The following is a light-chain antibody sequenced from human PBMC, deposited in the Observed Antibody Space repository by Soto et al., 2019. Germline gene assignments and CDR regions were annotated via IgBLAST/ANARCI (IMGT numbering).Light chain of an antibody. Sequence: DIQMTQSPSTLSGSVGDRVTITCRASQTISNYLAWYQQKPGKAPKVLIYAASTLQPGVPSRFSGSGSGTDFTLTINSLQPDDIATYYCQNYDSAPITFGQGTRLEIK. CDR3: QNYDSAPIT. V-gene: IGKV1-27*01. CDR2: AAS. J-gene: IGKJ5*01. CDR1: QTISNY.